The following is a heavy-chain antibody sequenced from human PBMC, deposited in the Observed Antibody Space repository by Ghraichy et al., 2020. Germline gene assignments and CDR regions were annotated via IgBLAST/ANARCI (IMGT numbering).Heavy chain of an antibody. V-gene: IGHV3-21*01. CDR1: GFTFSSYS. D-gene: IGHD6-19*01. J-gene: IGHJ4*02. CDR3: ARSNIAVAGGFDY. CDR2: ISSSSSYI. Sequence: LSLTCAASGFTFSSYSMNWVRQAPGKGLEWVSSISSSSSYIYYADSVKGRFTISRDNAKNSLYLQMNSLRAEDTAVYYCARSNIAVAGGFDYWGQGTLVTVSS.